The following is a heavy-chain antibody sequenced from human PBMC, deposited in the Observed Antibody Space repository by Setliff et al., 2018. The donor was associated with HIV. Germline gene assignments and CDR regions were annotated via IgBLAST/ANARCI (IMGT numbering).Heavy chain of an antibody. V-gene: IGHV3-23*01. J-gene: IGHJ4*02. CDR3: ARGTHWESRGFDY. CDR2: ISGSGFA. Sequence: PGGSLRLSCVASGFTFSTYAINWVRLPPGKGLEWVSSISGSGFAYYADSVKGRFIISRDSAKNSLYLQMKSLSDEDTAVYYCARGTHWESRGFDYWGQGTLVTVSS. CDR1: GFTFSTYA. D-gene: IGHD7-27*01.